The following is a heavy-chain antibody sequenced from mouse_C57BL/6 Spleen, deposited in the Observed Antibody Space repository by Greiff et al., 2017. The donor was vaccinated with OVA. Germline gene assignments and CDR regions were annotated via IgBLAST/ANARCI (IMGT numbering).Heavy chain of an antibody. CDR1: GYSFTDYN. J-gene: IGHJ4*01. CDR2: INPNYGTT. Sequence: VQLKESGPELVKPGASVKISCKASGYSFTDYNMNWVKQSNGKSPEWIGVINPNYGTTSYNQKFKGKATLTVDQSSSTAYMQLNSLTSEDSAVYYCARETSSGYYAMDYWGQGTSVTVSS. CDR3: ARETSSGYYAMDY. V-gene: IGHV1-39*01. D-gene: IGHD3-2*02.